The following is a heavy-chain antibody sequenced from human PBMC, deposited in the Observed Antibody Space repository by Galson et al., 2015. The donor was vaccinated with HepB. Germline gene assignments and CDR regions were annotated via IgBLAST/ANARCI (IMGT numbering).Heavy chain of an antibody. D-gene: IGHD2-15*01. CDR2: INPNSGGT. V-gene: IGHV1-2*04. CDR1: GYTFTGYY. J-gene: IGHJ3*02. CDR3: ARARTSDYSGGSCYSSDAFDI. Sequence: SVKVSCKASGYTFTGYYMHWVRQAPGQGLEWMGWINPNSGGTNYAQKFQGWVTMTRDTSISTAYMELSRLRSDDTAVYYCARARTSDYSGGSCYSSDAFDIWGQGTMVTVSS.